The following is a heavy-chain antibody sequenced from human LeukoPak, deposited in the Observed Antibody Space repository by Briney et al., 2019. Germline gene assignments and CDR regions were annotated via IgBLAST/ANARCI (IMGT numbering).Heavy chain of an antibody. CDR2: INPNSGGT. CDR1: GYTFTGYY. D-gene: IGHD1-26*01. V-gene: IGHV1-2*02. Sequence: ASVKVSCKASGYTFTGYYMHWVRQAPGQGLEWMGWINPNSGGTNYAQKFQGRVTMTRDTSISTAYMELSRLRSDDTAVYYCARDKAEWELAYYFDYWGQGTLVTVSS. CDR3: ARDKAEWELAYYFDY. J-gene: IGHJ4*02.